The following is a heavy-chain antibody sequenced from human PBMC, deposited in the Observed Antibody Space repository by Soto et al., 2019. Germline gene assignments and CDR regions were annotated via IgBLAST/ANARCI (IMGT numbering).Heavy chain of an antibody. J-gene: IGHJ3*02. CDR2: IDYSGSP. V-gene: IGHV4-59*01. CDR3: ARSLYSGGWVKTFDI. CDR1: GGSISNYF. Sequence: ETLSLTCTVSGGSISNYFWNWIRQPPGKGLEWIGSIDYSGSPNYNPSLKSRVTISVDTSRSKLSLNLNSVTAADTAVYYCARSLYSGGWVKTFDIWGQATMVTVSS. D-gene: IGHD6-19*01.